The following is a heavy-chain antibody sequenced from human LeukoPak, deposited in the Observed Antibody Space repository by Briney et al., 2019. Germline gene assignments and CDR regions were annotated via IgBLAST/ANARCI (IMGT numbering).Heavy chain of an antibody. J-gene: IGHJ3*02. D-gene: IGHD3-16*02. CDR3: ARDYVWGSYRLVHAFDI. V-gene: IGHV3-30*03. Sequence: GGSLRLSCVASGFSFNTYGMHWVRQAPGKGLEWVAVVSYDESLKYYADSVKGRFTISRDNAKNSLYLQMNSLRAEDTAVYYCARDYVWGSYRLVHAFDIWGQGTMVTVSS. CDR2: VSYDESLK. CDR1: GFSFNTYG.